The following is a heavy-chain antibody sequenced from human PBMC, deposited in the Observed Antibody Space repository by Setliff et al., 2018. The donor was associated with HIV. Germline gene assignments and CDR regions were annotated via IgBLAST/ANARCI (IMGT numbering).Heavy chain of an antibody. CDR2: ISGTSSTI. V-gene: IGHV3-48*01. CDR1: GFDFSGFW. J-gene: IGHJ5*02. Sequence: WGSLRLSCAASGFDFSGFWMNWVRQAPGKGLEWVSYISGTSSTIYYSDSVKGRFTISRDDAKNSLHLQMNSLRAEDTAVYYCARGVVVAAHNWFDPWGQGTLVTVSS. CDR3: ARGVVVAAHNWFDP. D-gene: IGHD2-15*01.